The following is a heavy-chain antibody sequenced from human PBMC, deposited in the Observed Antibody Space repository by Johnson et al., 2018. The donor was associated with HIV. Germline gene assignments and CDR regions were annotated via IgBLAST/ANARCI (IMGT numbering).Heavy chain of an antibody. CDR1: GFTFSSYG. CDR3: AKGLYYGGSGDYAFDM. J-gene: IGHJ3*02. CDR2: VSYDGSKK. V-gene: IGHV3-30*19. D-gene: IGHD2-21*01. Sequence: QMQLVESGGGVVQPGGSLRLSCAASGFTFSSYGMHWVRQAPGKGLEWVAVVSYDGSKKFYADSVKGRFTISRDNSKNTLFLQINSLRTEDTAVYYCAKGLYYGGSGDYAFDMWGQGTMVTVSS.